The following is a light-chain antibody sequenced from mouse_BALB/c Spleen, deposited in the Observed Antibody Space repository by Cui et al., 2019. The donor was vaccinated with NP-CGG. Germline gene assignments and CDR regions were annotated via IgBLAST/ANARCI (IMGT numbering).Light chain of an antibody. CDR2: GTN. CDR1: TGAVTTSNY. Sequence: QAVVTQESALPTSPGKTVTLTFRSSTGAVTTSNYANWVQEKPDHLFPGLIGGTNNRAPGVPARFSGSLIGDKAALTITGAKTEDEAIYFCALWYSNHWVFGGGTKLTVL. CDR3: ALWYSNHWV. V-gene: IGLV1*01. J-gene: IGLJ1*01.